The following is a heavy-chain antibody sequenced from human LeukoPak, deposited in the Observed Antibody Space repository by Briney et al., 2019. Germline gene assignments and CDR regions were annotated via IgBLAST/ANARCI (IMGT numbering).Heavy chain of an antibody. CDR1: GFTFEDYA. D-gene: IGHD6-13*01. J-gene: IGHJ4*02. V-gene: IGHV3-9*01. CDR3: AKDMSRQQLVLFDY. CDR2: ISWNSGSI. Sequence: GGSLRLFCAASGFTFEDYAVHGVREAPGKGLEGVSGISWNSGSIGYADSVKGRFTISRDNAKNSLYLQMNSLRAEDTALYYCAKDMSRQQLVLFDYWGQGTLVTVSS.